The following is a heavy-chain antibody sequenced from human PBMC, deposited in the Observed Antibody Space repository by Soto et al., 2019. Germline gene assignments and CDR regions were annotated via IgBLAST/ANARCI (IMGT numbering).Heavy chain of an antibody. D-gene: IGHD3-16*01. CDR2: ISSSSSYI. Sequence: ESGGGLVKPGGSLRLSCAASGFTFSSYSMNWVRQAPGKGLEWVSSISSSSSYIYYADSVKGRFTISRDNAKNSLYLQMNSLRAEDTAVYYCARGVGRLRLGELAFDYWGQGTLVTVSS. J-gene: IGHJ4*02. CDR3: ARGVGRLRLGELAFDY. CDR1: GFTFSSYS. V-gene: IGHV3-21*01.